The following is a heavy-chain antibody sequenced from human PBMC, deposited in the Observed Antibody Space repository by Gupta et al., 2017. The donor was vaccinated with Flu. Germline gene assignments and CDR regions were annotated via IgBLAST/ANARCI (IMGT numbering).Heavy chain of an antibody. CDR1: GFNFITYG. CDR2: ISAESGDT. Sequence: QFKPEQSGAEVKKSGTSVKVSCKASGFNFITYGINWVRQASGQRPEWMGWISAESGDTNYAQNLQGRLTMTTDASTSTVYMKLRSLLSDGTAVYFCARGGHDDWGGSGAFDIWGQETLVTVSS. J-gene: IGHJ3*02. V-gene: IGHV1-18*04. CDR3: ARGGHDDWGGSGAFDI. D-gene: IGHD3-3*01.